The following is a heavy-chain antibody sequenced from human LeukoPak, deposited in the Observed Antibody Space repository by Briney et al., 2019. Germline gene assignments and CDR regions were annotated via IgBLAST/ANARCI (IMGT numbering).Heavy chain of an antibody. CDR1: GGSFSGYY. D-gene: IGHD3-22*01. V-gene: IGHV4-34*01. Sequence: SETLSLTCAVYGGSFSGYYWSWIRQPPGKGLEWIGEINHSGSTNYNPSLKSRVTISVGTSKNQFSLKLSSVTAADTAVYYCARVRKGMIVVPLGAFDIWGQGTMVTVSS. CDR2: INHSGST. J-gene: IGHJ3*02. CDR3: ARVRKGMIVVPLGAFDI.